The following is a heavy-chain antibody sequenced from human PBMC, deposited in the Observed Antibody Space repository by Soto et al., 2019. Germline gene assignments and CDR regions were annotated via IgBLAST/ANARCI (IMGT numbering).Heavy chain of an antibody. J-gene: IGHJ4*02. CDR2: IYYSGST. V-gene: IGHV4-39*01. CDR1: GSSISSSSYY. D-gene: IGHD3-22*01. CDR3: ARGVDGDYYDSSGYSFDY. Sequence: PSETLSLTCTVSGSSISSSSYYWGWIRQPPGKGLEWIGSIYYSGSTYYNPSLKSRVTISVDTSKNQFSLKLSSVTAADTAVYYCARGVDGDYYDSSGYSFDYWGQGTLVTVSS.